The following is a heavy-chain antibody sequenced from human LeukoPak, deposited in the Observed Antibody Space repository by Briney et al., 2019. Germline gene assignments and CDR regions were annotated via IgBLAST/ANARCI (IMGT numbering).Heavy chain of an antibody. CDR2: VNPNTGAT. CDR3: ALVTGTAFDY. V-gene: IGHV1-2*02. Sequence: ASVKVSCKASGYTFTDYYIHWVRQAPGQGLEWMGWVNPNTGATVYAQKFRGRVTVTGDTSISTAYMELSRLTSDDTAVYYCALVTGTAFDYWGQGTLVTVSS. CDR1: GYTFTDYY. D-gene: IGHD1-20*01. J-gene: IGHJ4*02.